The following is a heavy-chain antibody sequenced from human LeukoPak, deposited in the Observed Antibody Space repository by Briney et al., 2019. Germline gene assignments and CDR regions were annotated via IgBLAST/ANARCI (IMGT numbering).Heavy chain of an antibody. CDR2: ISSSGSYI. D-gene: IGHD3-22*01. J-gene: IGHJ6*02. CDR3: ASRSYDSSGYYYHYYYGMDV. CDR1: GFTFSSYS. V-gene: IGHV3-21*01. Sequence: GGSLRLSCAASGFTFSSYSMNWVRQAPGKGLEWVSSISSSGSYIYYADSVKGRFTISRDNAKNSLYLQMNSLRAEDTAVYYCASRSYDSSGYYYHYYYGMDVWGQGTTVTVSS.